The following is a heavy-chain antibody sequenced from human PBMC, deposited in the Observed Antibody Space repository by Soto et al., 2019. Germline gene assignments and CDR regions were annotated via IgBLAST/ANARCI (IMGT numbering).Heavy chain of an antibody. Sequence: PGGSLRLSCAASGFTFSSYGMHWVRQAPGKGLEWVAVIWYDGSNKYYADSVKGRFTISRDNSKNTLYLQMNSLRAEDTAVYYCARDRTGGSIQLYPFDYWGQGTLVTVSS. V-gene: IGHV3-33*01. CDR3: ARDRTGGSIQLYPFDY. J-gene: IGHJ4*02. CDR1: GFTFSSYG. D-gene: IGHD3-16*01. CDR2: IWYDGSNK.